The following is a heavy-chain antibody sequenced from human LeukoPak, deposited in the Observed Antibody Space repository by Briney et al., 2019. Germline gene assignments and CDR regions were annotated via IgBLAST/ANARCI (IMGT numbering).Heavy chain of an antibody. D-gene: IGHD6-13*01. CDR3: ARDIEAAGLFLDY. Sequence: GGSLRLSCAASGFTFSSYWMSWVRQAPGKGLEWVANMKYDGSEKYYVDSVKGRFTISRDNAKNSLYLQMNSLRAEDMAVYYCARDIEAAGLFLDYWGQGTLVTVSS. V-gene: IGHV3-7*01. J-gene: IGHJ4*02. CDR1: GFTFSSYW. CDR2: MKYDGSEK.